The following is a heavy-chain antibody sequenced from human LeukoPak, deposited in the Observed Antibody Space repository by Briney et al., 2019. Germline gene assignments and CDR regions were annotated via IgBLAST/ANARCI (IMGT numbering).Heavy chain of an antibody. D-gene: IGHD2-2*01. CDR1: GYTFTSYA. Sequence: ASVKVSCKASGYTFTSYAMNWVRQAPGQGLEWMGWINTNSGNPTYAQGFTGRFVFSLDTPVSTAYLQISSLKAEDTAVYYCARENVVVVPAVVGGWFDPWGQGTLVTVSS. V-gene: IGHV7-4-1*02. CDR2: INTNSGNP. CDR3: ARENVVVVPAVVGGWFDP. J-gene: IGHJ5*02.